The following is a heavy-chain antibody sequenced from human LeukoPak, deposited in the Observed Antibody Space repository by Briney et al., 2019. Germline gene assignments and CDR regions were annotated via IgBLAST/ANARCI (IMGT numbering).Heavy chain of an antibody. CDR1: GFTFSSYW. CDR2: IKQDGSEK. CDR3: AIGYCSSTSCYKFDY. Sequence: GGSLRLSCAASGFTFSSYWMSWVRQAPGKGLEWVANIKQDGSEKYYVDSVKGRFTISRDNAKNSLYLQMNSLRAEDTAVYYCAIGYCSSTSCYKFDYWGQGTLVTVSS. V-gene: IGHV3-7*01. D-gene: IGHD2-2*02. J-gene: IGHJ4*02.